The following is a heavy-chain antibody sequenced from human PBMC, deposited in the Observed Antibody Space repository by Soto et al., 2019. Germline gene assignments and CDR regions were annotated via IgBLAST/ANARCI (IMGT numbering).Heavy chain of an antibody. J-gene: IGHJ4*02. V-gene: IGHV3-21*01. CDR2: ISSSSGTI. CDR3: ARGSYGTYDY. Sequence: ELQLVESGGGLVKPGGSLRLSCVASGFTFTTYGMNWVRQAPGKGLEWVSSISSSSGTIYYADSVKGRFTISRDNAKNSLYLQMDSLRADDTAVYYCARGSYGTYDYWGQGTLVTVSS. CDR1: GFTFTTYG. D-gene: IGHD5-18*01.